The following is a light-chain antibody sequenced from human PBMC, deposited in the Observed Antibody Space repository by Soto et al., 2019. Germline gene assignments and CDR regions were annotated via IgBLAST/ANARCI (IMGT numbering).Light chain of an antibody. CDR2: EDV. CDR1: KHDIGIYDF. CDR3: TSYAGSNAYV. Sequence: SALTQPPSASGSPAQAVTVSCTGTKHDIGIYDFVWWYQHHPCKPPLLISYEDVQRPAGVPNRSACSKSGKAASLTGSRLQAADEADYCCTSYAGSNAYVFGRGTKVTVL. J-gene: IGLJ1*01. V-gene: IGLV2-8*01.